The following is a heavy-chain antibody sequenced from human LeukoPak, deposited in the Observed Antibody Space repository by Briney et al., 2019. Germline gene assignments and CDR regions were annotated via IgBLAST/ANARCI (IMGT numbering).Heavy chain of an antibody. V-gene: IGHV3-23*01. J-gene: IGHJ5*02. CDR3: AKFARIVLMVYAISEGNWFDP. CDR2: ISGSGGST. CDR1: GFPFSSHA. D-gene: IGHD2-8*01. Sequence: GSLRLSFAASGFPFSSHAMSWVRQAPGKGLEWVSAISGSGGSTYYADSVKGRFTISRNNSKNTLYLQMNSLRAEDTAVYYCAKFARIVLMVYAISEGNWFDPWGQGTLVTVSS.